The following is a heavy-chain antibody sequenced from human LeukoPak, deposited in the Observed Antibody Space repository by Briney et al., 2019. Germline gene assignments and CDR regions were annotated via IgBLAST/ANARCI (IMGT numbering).Heavy chain of an antibody. CDR2: IYYSGST. CDR1: GGSISSGGYY. V-gene: IGHV4-61*08. J-gene: IGHJ4*02. Sequence: PSQSLSLTCTVSGGSISSGGYYWSWIRQPPGKGLEWIGYIYYSGSTNYNSSVKSRVTISVDTSKNQFSLNLSAVTAADTAVNYCARAGHTFGGVGVYWDRGTLVTVSS. D-gene: IGHD3-16*01. CDR3: ARAGHTFGGVGVY.